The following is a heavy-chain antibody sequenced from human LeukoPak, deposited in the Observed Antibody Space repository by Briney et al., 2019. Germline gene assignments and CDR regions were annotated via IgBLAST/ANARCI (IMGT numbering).Heavy chain of an antibody. J-gene: IGHJ4*02. D-gene: IGHD2-2*02. CDR3: ARAKYCSSTSCYTESRFDY. CDR2: INHSGST. CDR1: GGSFSGYY. Sequence: PSETLSLTCAVYGGSFSGYYWSWIRQPPGKGLEWIGEINHSGSTNYNPSLKSRVTISVDTSKNQFSLKLSSVTAADTAVYYCARAKYCSSTSCYTESRFDYWGQGTLVTVSS. V-gene: IGHV4-34*01.